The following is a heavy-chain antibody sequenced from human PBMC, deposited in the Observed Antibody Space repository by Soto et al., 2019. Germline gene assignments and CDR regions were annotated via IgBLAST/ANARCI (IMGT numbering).Heavy chain of an antibody. CDR2: MSYDGTKE. Sequence: PGGSLRLSCAASGFTLTTYGMHWVRQAPGKGLEWVAAMSYDGTKEYYADSVKGRFTISRDSSRNTLYLQMNRLRAEDTAVYYCAKDTLDIVVVPAALRRNYYYGMDVWGQGTTVTVSS. D-gene: IGHD2-2*03. CDR1: GFTLTTYG. CDR3: AKDTLDIVVVPAALRRNYYYGMDV. J-gene: IGHJ6*02. V-gene: IGHV3-30*18.